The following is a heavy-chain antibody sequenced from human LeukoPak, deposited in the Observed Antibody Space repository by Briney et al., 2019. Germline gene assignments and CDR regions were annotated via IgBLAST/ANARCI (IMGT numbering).Heavy chain of an antibody. Sequence: GGSLRLSCAASGFTFDDYGMSWVRQAPGKGLEWVSGINWNGGSTGYADSVKGRFTISRDNAKNSLYLQMNSLRAEDTALYYCARSRSSWSTDYYYYYMDVWGKGTTVTVSS. CDR2: INWNGGST. D-gene: IGHD6-13*01. V-gene: IGHV3-20*04. CDR1: GFTFDDYG. J-gene: IGHJ6*03. CDR3: ARSRSSWSTDYYYYYMDV.